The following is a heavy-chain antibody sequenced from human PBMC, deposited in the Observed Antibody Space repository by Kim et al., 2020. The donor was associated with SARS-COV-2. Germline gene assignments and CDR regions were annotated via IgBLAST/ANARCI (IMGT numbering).Heavy chain of an antibody. V-gene: IGHV3-21*01. CDR3: ARRYYWQHLISAFVI. CDR1: AFTFSNYT. Sequence: GGSLRLSCAASAFTFSNYTMNWVRQAPGKGLEWVSAISSTSYNIYYADSVKGRFTTSRDNARNTLYLQMSSLRAEDTAVYYCARRYYWQHLISAFVIWGQGTMVTVS. J-gene: IGHJ3*02. CDR2: ISSTSYNI. D-gene: IGHD3-9*01.